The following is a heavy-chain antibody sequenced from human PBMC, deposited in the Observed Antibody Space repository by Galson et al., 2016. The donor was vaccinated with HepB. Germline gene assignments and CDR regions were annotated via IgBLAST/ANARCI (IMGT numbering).Heavy chain of an antibody. CDR1: GFTYSTYS. V-gene: IGHV3-21*01. CDR2: ISSSSAYK. J-gene: IGHJ2*01. CDR3: ARGGVLRFLGNTWYFDL. Sequence: SLRLSCAASGFTYSTYSMNWVRQTPGKGLEWVSSISSSSAYKYYADSVEGRFTISRDNAKKSLYLEMNSLKDEDTGLYYCARGGVLRFLGNTWYFDLWGRGTMVGVSA. D-gene: IGHD3-3*01.